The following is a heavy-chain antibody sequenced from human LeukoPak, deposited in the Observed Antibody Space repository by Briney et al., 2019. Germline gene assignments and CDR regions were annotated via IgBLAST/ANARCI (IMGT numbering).Heavy chain of an antibody. V-gene: IGHV3-21*01. CDR2: ISSSSDYI. D-gene: IGHD5-24*01. CDR3: ARALSGNYGRVFFTEFDD. J-gene: IGHJ4*02. CDR1: GFTFSAYN. Sequence: GGSLRPSCAASGFTFSAYNMNWVRQAPGKGLEWVSSISSSSDYIYYADSVKGRFTISGDNAKSSLYLQMNSLRAEDTAVYYCARALSGNYGRVFFTEFDDWGQGTLVTVSS.